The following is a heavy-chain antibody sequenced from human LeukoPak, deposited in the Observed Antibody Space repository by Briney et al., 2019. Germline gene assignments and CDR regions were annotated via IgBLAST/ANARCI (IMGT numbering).Heavy chain of an antibody. CDR1: GFTLDRYA. CDR3: TKDITPGGADV. V-gene: IGHV3-9*01. J-gene: IGHJ6*02. Sequence: GGSLRLSCVAPGFTLDRYAMHWVRQAPGKGLEWVAGFSLDTDRIDYADSVKGRFTVSKDDAKKTLYLQMNNLRTEDTALYFCTKDITPGGADVWGQGTTVTVSS. CDR2: FSLDTDRI. D-gene: IGHD3-10*01.